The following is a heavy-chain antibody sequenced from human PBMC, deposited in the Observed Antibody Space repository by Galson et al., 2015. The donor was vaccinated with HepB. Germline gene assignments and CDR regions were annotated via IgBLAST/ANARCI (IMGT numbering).Heavy chain of an antibody. CDR3: VKDGTATMTHLDY. J-gene: IGHJ4*02. CDR2: ITKNGDNT. CDR1: GFSFSDYG. V-gene: IGHV3-64D*06. Sequence: SLRLSCAASGFSFSDYGMHWVRQAPGKGLEYVSTITKNGDNTYYADSLKGRFTISSDNSKNTLYLQMSGLRVEDTALYYCVKDGTATMTHLDYWGQGTLVTVSS. D-gene: IGHD5-12*01.